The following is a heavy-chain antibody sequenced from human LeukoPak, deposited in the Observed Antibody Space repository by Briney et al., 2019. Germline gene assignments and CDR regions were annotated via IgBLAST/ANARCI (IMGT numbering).Heavy chain of an antibody. CDR2: NYHGSST. D-gene: IGHD2-2*01. J-gene: IGHJ6*03. Sequence: SETLSLTCAVSGYSISSGYYRGLLRPPPGEVLEWIGINYHGSSTYDNPSLKSRVTISVDTSKNQFSLKLSSVTAADTAVYYCARIFPDIVVVPAAEGYYYMDVWGKGTTVTVSS. CDR3: ARIFPDIVVVPAAEGYYYMDV. CDR1: GYSISSGYY. V-gene: IGHV4-38-2*01.